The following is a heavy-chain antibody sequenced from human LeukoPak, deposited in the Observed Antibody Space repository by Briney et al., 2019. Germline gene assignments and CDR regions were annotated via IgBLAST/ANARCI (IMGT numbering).Heavy chain of an antibody. D-gene: IGHD3-10*01. J-gene: IGHJ6*03. V-gene: IGHV1-69*05. CDR2: IIPIFGTA. CDR3: ARDYYGSGHRYFYYMDV. CDR1: GGTFSSYA. Sequence: ASVKVSCKASGGTFSSYAISWVRQAPGQGLEWMGGIIPIFGTANYAQKFQGRVTITTDESTSTAYMELSSLRSEDTAVYYCARDYYGSGHRYFYYMDVWGKGTTVTVSS.